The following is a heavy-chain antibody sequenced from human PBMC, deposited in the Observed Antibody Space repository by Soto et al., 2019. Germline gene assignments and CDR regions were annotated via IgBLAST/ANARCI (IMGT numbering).Heavy chain of an antibody. J-gene: IGHJ4*02. Sequence: PGGSLRLSCAASGFTFSSYGMHWVRQAPGKGLEWVAVISYDGSNKYYADSVKGRFTISRDNSKNTLYPQMNSLRAEDTAVYYCAKEHRQVLPEQLLWFGELAGPFDYWGQGTLVTVSS. CDR1: GFTFSSYG. CDR2: ISYDGSNK. D-gene: IGHD3-10*01. V-gene: IGHV3-30*18. CDR3: AKEHRQVLPEQLLWFGELAGPFDY.